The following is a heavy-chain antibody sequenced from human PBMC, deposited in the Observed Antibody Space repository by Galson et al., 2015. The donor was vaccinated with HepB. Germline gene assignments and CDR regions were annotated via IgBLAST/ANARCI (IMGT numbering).Heavy chain of an antibody. CDR3: ARVDSSGYYYYYGMDV. CDR1: GGTFSSYA. V-gene: IGHV1-69*13. D-gene: IGHD3-22*01. CDR2: IIPIFGTA. Sequence: SVKVSCKASGGTFSSYAISWVRQAPGQGLERMGGIIPIFGTANYAQKFQGRVTITADESTSTAYMELSSLRSEDTAVYYCARVDSSGYYYYYGMDVWGQGTTVTVSS. J-gene: IGHJ6*02.